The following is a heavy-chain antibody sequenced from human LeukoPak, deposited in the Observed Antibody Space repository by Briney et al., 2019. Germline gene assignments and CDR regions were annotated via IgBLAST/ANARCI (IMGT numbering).Heavy chain of an antibody. V-gene: IGHV3-30*04. CDR3: ARDRRWLQYSDY. CDR1: GFTFSSYA. J-gene: IGHJ4*02. CDR2: ISYDGSNK. Sequence: GESLRLSCAASGFTFSSYAMHWVRQAPGKGLEWVAVISYDGSNKYHADSVKGRFTISRDNSKNTLYLEMSSLRPEDTAVYYCARDRRWLQYSDYWGQGTLVTVSS. D-gene: IGHD5-24*01.